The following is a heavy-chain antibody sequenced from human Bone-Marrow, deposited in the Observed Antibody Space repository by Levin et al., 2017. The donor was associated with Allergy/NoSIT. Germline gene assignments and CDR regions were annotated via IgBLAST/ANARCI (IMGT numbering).Heavy chain of an antibody. D-gene: IGHD3-22*01. CDR2: ISVYNDNT. J-gene: IGHJ4*02. Sequence: GESLKISCKASGYAFTRFGMSWVRQAPGQGLEWMGWISVYNDNTTYAEKFQGRVTMTADTSTSTAYMELRSLRSDDTAVYYCARDYYYNSGHYDGVDYWGQGTLVTVSS. V-gene: IGHV1-18*01. CDR3: ARDYYYNSGHYDGVDY. CDR1: GYAFTRFG.